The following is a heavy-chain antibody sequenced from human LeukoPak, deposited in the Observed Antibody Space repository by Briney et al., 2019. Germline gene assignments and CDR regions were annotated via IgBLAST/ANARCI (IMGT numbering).Heavy chain of an antibody. CDR3: ARTGPRQLIDY. CDR2: IYYSGST. V-gene: IGHV4-39*07. D-gene: IGHD6-19*01. Sequence: PSETLSLTCTVSGGSISSSSYYWGWIRQPPGKGLEWIGSIYYSGSTYYNPSLKSRVTISVDTSKNQFSLKLTSVTAADTAVYYCARTGPRQLIDYWGQGTLVTVSS. CDR1: GGSISSSSYY. J-gene: IGHJ4*02.